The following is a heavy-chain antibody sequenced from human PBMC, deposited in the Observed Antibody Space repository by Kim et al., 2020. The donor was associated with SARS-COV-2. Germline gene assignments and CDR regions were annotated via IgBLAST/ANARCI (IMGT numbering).Heavy chain of an antibody. CDR1: GFTFSSFD. CDR2: IAYDGSYK. Sequence: GGSLRLSCVASGFTFSSFDTHWVRQAPGKGLEWVAVIAYDGSYKHYVDSVKGRFTISRDNSKNTLYLQMNSLRVENTAVYYCAKDSLVDWGQGTLGTVSS. V-gene: IGHV3-30*18. D-gene: IGHD2-21*01. CDR3: AKDSLVD. J-gene: IGHJ4*02.